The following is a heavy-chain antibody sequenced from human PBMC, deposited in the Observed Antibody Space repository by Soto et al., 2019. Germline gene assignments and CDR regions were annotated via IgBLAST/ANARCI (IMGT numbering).Heavy chain of an antibody. D-gene: IGHD6-13*01. Sequence: PGESLKISCKVSGYSFTSYWIGWVRQMPGKGLEWMGIIYPGDSDTRYSPSFQGQVTISADKSISTAYLQWSSLKASDTAMYYCASSSSSRNLYYYYYGMDVWGQGTTVTVSS. V-gene: IGHV5-51*01. J-gene: IGHJ6*02. CDR2: IYPGDSDT. CDR1: GYSFTSYW. CDR3: ASSSSSRNLYYYYYGMDV.